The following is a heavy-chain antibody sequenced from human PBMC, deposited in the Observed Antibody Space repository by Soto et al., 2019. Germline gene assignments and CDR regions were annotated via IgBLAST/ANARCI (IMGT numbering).Heavy chain of an antibody. V-gene: IGHV4-38-2*01. CDR1: GYSISSGYY. Sequence: SENVSLTCAVSGYSISSGYYCGWIRQPPGKGLEWIGSIYHSGNTYYNPSLKSRVTISVDTSKNHFSLKLSSVTAADTAVYYCARARIVVAASIVDYCGQGPLVTLSS. CDR2: IYHSGNT. CDR3: ARARIVVAASIVDY. J-gene: IGHJ4*02. D-gene: IGHD6-19*01.